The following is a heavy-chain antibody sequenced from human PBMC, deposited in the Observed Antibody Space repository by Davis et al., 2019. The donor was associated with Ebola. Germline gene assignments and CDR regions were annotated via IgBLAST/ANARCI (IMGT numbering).Heavy chain of an antibody. J-gene: IGHJ4*02. CDR3: ARDRIAAPDY. V-gene: IGHV1-46*01. Sequence: AASVKVSCKASGYTFTSYYMHWVRQAPGQGLEWMGIINPSGGSTSYAQKFQGRVTMTRDTSTSTAYMELRSLRSDDTAVYYCARDRIAAPDYWGQGTLVTVSS. CDR1: GYTFTSYY. D-gene: IGHD6-25*01. CDR2: INPSGGST.